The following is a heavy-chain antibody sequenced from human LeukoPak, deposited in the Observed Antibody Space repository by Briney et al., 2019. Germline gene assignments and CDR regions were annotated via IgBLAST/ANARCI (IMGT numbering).Heavy chain of an antibody. J-gene: IGHJ4*02. V-gene: IGHV5-51*01. Sequence: GESLKISCKGSGYSFTNYWIGWVRQMPGKGLEWMGTIYLGDSDTRYSPSFQGQVTISADKSISTAYPQWSSLKASDTAMYYCARGRGLITGFFDYWGQGTLVTVSS. CDR1: GYSFTNYW. CDR3: ARGRGLITGFFDY. D-gene: IGHD1-20*01. CDR2: IYLGDSDT.